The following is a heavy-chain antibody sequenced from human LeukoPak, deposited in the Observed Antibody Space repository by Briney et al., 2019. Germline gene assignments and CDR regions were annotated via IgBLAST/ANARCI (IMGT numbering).Heavy chain of an antibody. D-gene: IGHD4-17*01. J-gene: IGHJ4*02. CDR3: AREYGDYEFDY. V-gene: IGHV1-2*02. CDR1: GYSFTGDY. Sequence: ASVKVSCKASGYSFTGDYMHWVRQAPGQGLEWMGWINPNSGGTNSALKFQGRVTMTRDTSISTAYMELSRLRSDDTAVYYCAREYGDYEFDYWGQGTLVIVSS. CDR2: INPNSGGT.